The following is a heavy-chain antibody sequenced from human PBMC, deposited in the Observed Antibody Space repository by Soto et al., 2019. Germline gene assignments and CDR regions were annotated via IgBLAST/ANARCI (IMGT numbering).Heavy chain of an antibody. CDR2: ISAYNGNT. Sequence: ASVKVSCKASGYTFTSYGISWVRQAPGQGLEWMGWISAYNGNTNYAQKLQGRVTMTTDTSTSTAYMELRSLRSDDTAVYYCERRSDFGVAYHYFEYWGQGTLVTVSS. D-gene: IGHD3-3*01. CDR3: ERRSDFGVAYHYFEY. J-gene: IGHJ4*02. V-gene: IGHV1-18*01. CDR1: GYTFTSYG.